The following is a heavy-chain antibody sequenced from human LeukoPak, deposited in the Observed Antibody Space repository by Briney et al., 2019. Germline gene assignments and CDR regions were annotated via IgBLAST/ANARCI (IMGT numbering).Heavy chain of an antibody. Sequence: SETLSLTCAVYGGSFSGYYWSWIRQPPGKGLEWIGEINHSGSTNYNPSLKSRVTISVDTSKNQFSLKLSSVTAADTAVYYCARAYVDTAMVLHVGATVDYYCYMDVWGKGTTVTVSS. D-gene: IGHD5-18*01. CDR1: GGSFSGYY. CDR3: ARAYVDTAMVLHVGATVDYYCYMDV. V-gene: IGHV4-34*01. CDR2: INHSGST. J-gene: IGHJ6*03.